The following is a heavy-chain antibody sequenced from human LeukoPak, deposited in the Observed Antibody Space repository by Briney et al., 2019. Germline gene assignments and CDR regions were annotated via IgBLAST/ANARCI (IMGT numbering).Heavy chain of an antibody. V-gene: IGHV3-73*01. J-gene: IGHJ6*03. CDR2: IRSKANSYAT. CDR1: GFIFSNAW. CDR3: TRHVMDV. Sequence: SGGSLRLSCAASGFIFSNAWMTWVRLAPGKGLEWVGRIRSKANSYATAYAASVKGRFTISRDDSKNTAYLQMNSLKTEDTAVYYCTRHVMDVWGKGTTVTVSS.